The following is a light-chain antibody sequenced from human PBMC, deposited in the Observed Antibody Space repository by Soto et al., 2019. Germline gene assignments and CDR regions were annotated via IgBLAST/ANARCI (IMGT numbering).Light chain of an antibody. CDR3: QQYDKWPPYT. J-gene: IGKJ2*01. Sequence: ELVMTQSPATLSVSPGERATLSCRASQSVGSELAWYQQKPGQAPRLLIYGASTRSTGVPARFSGGGSGTDFTLTISSLQSEDFAVYYCQQYDKWPPYTFGQGTKLEIK. CDR2: GAS. V-gene: IGKV3-15*01. CDR1: QSVGSE.